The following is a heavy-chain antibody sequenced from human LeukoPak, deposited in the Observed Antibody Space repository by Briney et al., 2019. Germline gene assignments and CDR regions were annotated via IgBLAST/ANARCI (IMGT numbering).Heavy chain of an antibody. Sequence: PSETLSLTCTVSGGSISSYYWSWIRQPPGKGLEWIGYIYYSGSTNYNPSLKSRVTISVDTSKNQFSLKLSSVTAADTAVYYCARDRGVTTDWYYFDYWGQGTLVTVSS. J-gene: IGHJ4*02. V-gene: IGHV4-59*01. CDR1: GGSISSYY. D-gene: IGHD4-17*01. CDR2: IYYSGST. CDR3: ARDRGVTTDWYYFDY.